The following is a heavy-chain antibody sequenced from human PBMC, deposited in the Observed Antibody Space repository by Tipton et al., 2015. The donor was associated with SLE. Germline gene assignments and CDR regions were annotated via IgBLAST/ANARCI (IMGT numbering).Heavy chain of an antibody. V-gene: IGHV4-59*11. J-gene: IGHJ4*02. CDR3: ARDRWFREL. D-gene: IGHD3-10*01. CDR2: TSHTGYT. Sequence: TLSLTCTVSGGSISSHYWSWFRQPPGRGLEWIGYTSHTGYTDYNPSLKSRVTISVDTSKNQLSLKLTSVTTADTAVYYRARDRWFRELWGQGTLVTVSS. CDR1: GGSISSHY.